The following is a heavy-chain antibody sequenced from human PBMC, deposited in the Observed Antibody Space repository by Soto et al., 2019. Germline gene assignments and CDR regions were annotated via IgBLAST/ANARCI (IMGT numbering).Heavy chain of an antibody. J-gene: IGHJ4*02. Sequence: QVQLVQSGAEVKKPGASVKVSCKASGYTFTSYYMHWVRQAPGQGLEWMGIINPSGGSTSYAQKFQXXGXMXXDTSTSTVYMELSSLRSEDTAVYYCYLDSSGYYYTWGQGTLVTVSS. CDR1: GYTFTSYY. D-gene: IGHD3-22*01. CDR2: INPSGGST. CDR3: YLDSSGYYYT. V-gene: IGHV1-46*01.